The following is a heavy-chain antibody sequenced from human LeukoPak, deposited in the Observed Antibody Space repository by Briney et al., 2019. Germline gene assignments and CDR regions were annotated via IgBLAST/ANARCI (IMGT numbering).Heavy chain of an antibody. CDR1: GGSIIGHW. Sequence: SEPLSLTCSVSGGSIIGHWWSWIRQPPGKGLEWIGDVFYSGSNNYNPSLKSRLPISLDTSKNQFSLNLRSVTATDTAMYYCARRNTADASIDFWGQGTLVTASS. D-gene: IGHD4-17*01. V-gene: IGHV4-59*08. J-gene: IGHJ4*02. CDR3: ARRNTADASIDF. CDR2: VFYSGSN.